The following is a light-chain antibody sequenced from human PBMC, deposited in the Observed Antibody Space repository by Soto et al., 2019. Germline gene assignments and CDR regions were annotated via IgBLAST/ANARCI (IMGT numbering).Light chain of an antibody. V-gene: IGLV2-14*03. J-gene: IGLJ2*01. CDR2: DVS. CDR3: ASHTSSNTQI. CDR1: SSDVGDYNY. Sequence: QSALAQPASVSGSPGQSITISCTGTSSDVGDYNYVSWYQQHPGKAPKLMISDVSNRPSGVSNRFSGSKSGNTASLTISGLRAEDEADYYCASHTSSNTQIFGGGTKVTVL.